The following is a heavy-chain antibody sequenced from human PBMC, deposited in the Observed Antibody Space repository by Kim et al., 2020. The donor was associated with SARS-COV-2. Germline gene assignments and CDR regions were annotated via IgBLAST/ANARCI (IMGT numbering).Heavy chain of an antibody. CDR3: ARDRSSSWYREGMYYFDY. D-gene: IGHD6-13*01. J-gene: IGHJ4*02. Sequence: KGRFTISRENAKNSLYLQMNSLRDEDTAVYYCARDRSSSWYREGMYYFDYWGQGTLVTVSS. V-gene: IGHV3-48*02.